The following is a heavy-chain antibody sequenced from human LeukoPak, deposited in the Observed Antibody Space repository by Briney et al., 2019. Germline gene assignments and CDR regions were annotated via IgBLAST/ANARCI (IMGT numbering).Heavy chain of an antibody. CDR2: ISSSGSA. J-gene: IGHJ6*03. V-gene: IGHV4-4*07. Sequence: SETLSLTCTVSGASIISYYCNWIRQPAGKGLEWIGRISSSGSANYNPPLKSRVTLSVDTSRNQLSLILNSVTAADTAVFYCATEPTRTPYYYMDVWGKGTTVIVSS. CDR3: ATEPTRTPYYYMDV. CDR1: GASIISYY. D-gene: IGHD1-1*01.